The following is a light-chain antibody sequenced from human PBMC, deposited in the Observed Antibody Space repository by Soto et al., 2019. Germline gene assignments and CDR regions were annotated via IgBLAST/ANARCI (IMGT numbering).Light chain of an antibody. CDR2: DAS. CDR1: QSVSSSY. CDR3: QQYGGSPYT. V-gene: IGKV3-20*01. Sequence: EIVLTQSPGTLSLSPGERATLSCRASQSVSSSYLAWYQQRPDQAPRLLIYDASSRATGISDRFSGSGSGTDFSLTITRLQPEDFAMYYCQQYGGSPYTFGQGTKLEIK. J-gene: IGKJ2*01.